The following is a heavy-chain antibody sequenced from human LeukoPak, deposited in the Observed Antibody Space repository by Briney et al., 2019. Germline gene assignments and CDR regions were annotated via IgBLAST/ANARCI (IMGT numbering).Heavy chain of an antibody. J-gene: IGHJ4*02. CDR1: VGTFSSYA. CDR2: IIPILGIA. CDR3: ARGSDIAGFGESPMGY. Sequence: ASVKVSCKASVGTFSSYAISWVRQAPGQGLEWVGRIIPILGIANYAQKFQGRVTITADKSTSTAYMELSSLRSEDTAVYYCARGSDIAGFGESPMGYWGQGTLVTVSS. V-gene: IGHV1-69*04. D-gene: IGHD3-10*01.